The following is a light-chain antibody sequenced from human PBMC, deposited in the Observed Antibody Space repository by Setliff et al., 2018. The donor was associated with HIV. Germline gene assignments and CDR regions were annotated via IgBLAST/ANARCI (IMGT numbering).Light chain of an antibody. CDR3: QVWDSSSDHHV. V-gene: IGLV3-21*03. CDR2: DDS. CDR1: NIGGKS. J-gene: IGLJ1*01. Sequence: YELTQPPSVSVAPGKTATITCGGDNIGGKSVHWYQQKPGQAPVLVVYDDSDRPSGIPERFSGSNSGNTATLTITRVEAGDEADYYCQVWDSSSDHHVFGTGTKVTVL.